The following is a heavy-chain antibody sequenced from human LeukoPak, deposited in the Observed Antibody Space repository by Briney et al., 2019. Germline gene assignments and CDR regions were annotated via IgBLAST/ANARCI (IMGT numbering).Heavy chain of an antibody. CDR2: IYYSGST. CDR3: ARGGYSGYGFDY. V-gene: IGHV4-59*01. D-gene: IGHD5-12*01. CDR1: GGSISSYY. Sequence: SETLSLTCTGSGGSISSYYWSWIRQPPGKGLEWIGYIYYSGSTNYNPSLKSRVTISVDTSKNQFSLKLSSVTAADTAVYYCARGGYSGYGFDYWGQGTLVTVSS. J-gene: IGHJ4*02.